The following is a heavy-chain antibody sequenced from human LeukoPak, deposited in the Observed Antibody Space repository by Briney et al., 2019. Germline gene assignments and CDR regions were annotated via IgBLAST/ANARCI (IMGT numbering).Heavy chain of an antibody. J-gene: IGHJ4*02. Sequence: GGSLRLSCAASGFTFSSYAMNWVRQAPGKGLEWVSSITRSSSYIYYADSVKGRFTISRDNAKNSLFLQVNSLRAEDTALYYCATSGSGGNYPLDYWGQGTLVTISS. V-gene: IGHV3-21*01. CDR3: ATSGSGGNYPLDY. CDR2: ITRSSSYI. D-gene: IGHD1-26*01. CDR1: GFTFSSYA.